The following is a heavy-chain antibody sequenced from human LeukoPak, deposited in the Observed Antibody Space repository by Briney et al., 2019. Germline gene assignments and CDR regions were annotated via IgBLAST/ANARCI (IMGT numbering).Heavy chain of an antibody. CDR2: ISSSSSYI. CDR3: ARDSSGWYGFYGY. V-gene: IGHV3-21*01. Sequence: GGSLRLSCAASGFTFSSYSMNWVRQAPGKGLEWVSSISSSSSYIYYADSVKGRFTISRDNAKNSLYLQMSSLRAEDTAVYYCARDSSGWYGFYGYWGQGTLVTVSS. CDR1: GFTFSSYS. D-gene: IGHD6-19*01. J-gene: IGHJ4*02.